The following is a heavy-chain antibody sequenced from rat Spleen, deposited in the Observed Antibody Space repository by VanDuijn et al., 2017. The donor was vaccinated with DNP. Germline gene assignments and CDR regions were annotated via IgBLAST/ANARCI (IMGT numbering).Heavy chain of an antibody. CDR3: VRWNSGHFDY. V-gene: IGHV5S13*01. J-gene: IGHJ2*01. CDR2: ISTGGGNT. Sequence: EVQLVASGGGLVQPGRSLKLSCAASGFTFSNYGMAWVRQAPTKGLEWVASISTGGGNTYYRDSVKGRFTISRDNAKSTLYLQMNSLRSEDMATYYCVRWNSGHFDYWGQGVMVTVSS. D-gene: IGHD4-3*01. CDR1: GFTFSNYG.